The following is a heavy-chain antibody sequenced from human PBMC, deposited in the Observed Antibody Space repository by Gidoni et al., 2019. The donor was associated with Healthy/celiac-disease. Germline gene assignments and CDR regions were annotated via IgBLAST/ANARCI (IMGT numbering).Heavy chain of an antibody. Sequence: EVQLVESGGGLVQPGGSLRLSCAASGFTFSSYWMSWVRQAPGEGLEWVANIKQDGSEKYYVDSVKGRFTISRDNAKNSLYLQMNSLRAEDTAVYYCARVRYCSSTSCPQFDYWGQGTLVTVSS. V-gene: IGHV3-7*03. J-gene: IGHJ4*02. CDR1: GFTFSSYW. CDR2: IKQDGSEK. CDR3: ARVRYCSSTSCPQFDY. D-gene: IGHD2-2*01.